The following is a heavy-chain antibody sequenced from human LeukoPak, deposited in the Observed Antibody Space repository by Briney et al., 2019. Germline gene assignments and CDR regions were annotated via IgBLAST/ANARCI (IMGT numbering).Heavy chain of an antibody. V-gene: IGHV1-24*01. CDR1: GGTFSSYA. Sequence: ASVKVSCKASGGTFSSYAISWVRQAPGKGLEWMGGFDPEDGETIYAQKFQGRVTMTEDTSTDTAYMELSSLRSEDTAVYYCATKYSSSWGVNFDYWGQGTLVTVSS. CDR3: ATKYSSSWGVNFDY. CDR2: FDPEDGET. J-gene: IGHJ4*02. D-gene: IGHD6-13*01.